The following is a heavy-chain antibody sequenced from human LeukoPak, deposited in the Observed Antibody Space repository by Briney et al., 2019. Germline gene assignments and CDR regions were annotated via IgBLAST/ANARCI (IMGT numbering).Heavy chain of an antibody. CDR1: GYTFTSYY. D-gene: IGHD3-10*01. J-gene: IGHJ4*02. V-gene: IGHV1-46*03. CDR2: INPSGGST. Sequence: ASVKVSCKASGYTFTSYYMHWLRQAPGQGLEWMGIINPSGGSTSYAQKFQGRVTMTRDTSTSTVYMELSSLRSEDTAVYYCASNYGSGSYFDYWGQGTLVTVSS. CDR3: ASNYGSGSYFDY.